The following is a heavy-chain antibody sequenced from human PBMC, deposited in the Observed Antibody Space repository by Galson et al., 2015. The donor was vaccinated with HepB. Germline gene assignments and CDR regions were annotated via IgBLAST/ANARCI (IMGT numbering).Heavy chain of an antibody. V-gene: IGHV3-13*01. CDR1: GFTFSSYD. CDR2: IGTAGDT. J-gene: IGHJ4*02. D-gene: IGHD4-17*01. Sequence: SLRLSCAASGFTFSSYDMHWVRQATGKGLEWVSAIGTAGDTYYPGSVKGRFTISRENAKNSLYLQMNSLRAGDTAVYYCARARYGDTCFDYWGQGTLVTVSS. CDR3: ARARYGDTCFDY.